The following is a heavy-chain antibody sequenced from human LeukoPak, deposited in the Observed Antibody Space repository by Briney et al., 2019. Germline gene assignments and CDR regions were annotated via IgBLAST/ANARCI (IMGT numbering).Heavy chain of an antibody. CDR3: ARHIILLSGFYKGPFEI. CDR2: IYHSGST. V-gene: IGHV4-59*08. CDR1: GGSISSSY. Sequence: TSETLSLTCRVPGGSISSSYWGWIRQPPGKGLEWIGFIYHSGSTNYNPSLKSRVTISVDTPKNQFSLKLSSVTAADTAEYYCARHIILLSGFYKGPFEIWGQGTMVTVSS. J-gene: IGHJ3*02. D-gene: IGHD3-9*01.